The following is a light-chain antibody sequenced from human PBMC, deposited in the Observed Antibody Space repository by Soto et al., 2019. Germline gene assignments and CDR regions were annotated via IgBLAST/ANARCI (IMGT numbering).Light chain of an antibody. V-gene: IGLV2-14*01. CDR3: SSYTSSSGWV. CDR1: SSDVGGYDY. J-gene: IGLJ3*02. CDR2: EVS. Sequence: QSALIQPASVSGSPGQSITISCTGTSSDVGGYDYVCWYQQHPGKAPKLIIYEVSNRPSGVSNHFSGSKSGNTASLTISGLQAEDEADYYCSSYTSSSGWVFGGGTKLTVL.